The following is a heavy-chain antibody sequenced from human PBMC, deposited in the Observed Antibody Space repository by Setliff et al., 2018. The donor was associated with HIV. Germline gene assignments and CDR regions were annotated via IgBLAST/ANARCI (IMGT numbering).Heavy chain of an antibody. J-gene: IGHJ4*02. D-gene: IGHD6-13*01. CDR1: GFTLSSYS. CDR3: ARDGPSYSSRSYGRHFDY. CDR2: IGSSSSPI. Sequence: GGSLRLSCEASGFTLSSYSMNWVRQAPGKGLEWVSYIGSSSSPIYYADSVKGRFTISRDNAKNSLYLQMNSLRAEDTAVYYCARDGPSYSSRSYGRHFDYWGQGTLVTVSS. V-gene: IGHV3-48*01.